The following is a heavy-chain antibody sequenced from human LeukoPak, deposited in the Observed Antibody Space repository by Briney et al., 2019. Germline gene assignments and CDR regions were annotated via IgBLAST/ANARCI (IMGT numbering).Heavy chain of an antibody. Sequence: RASVKVSCKASGYTFTSYDINWVRQAPGQGLEWMGWISAYNGNTNYAQKLQGRVTMTTDTSTSTAYMELRSLRSDDTAVYYCARDSSSGLFDYWGQGTLVTVSS. J-gene: IGHJ4*02. CDR1: GYTFTSYD. D-gene: IGHD6-6*01. CDR2: ISAYNGNT. V-gene: IGHV1-18*01. CDR3: ARDSSSGLFDY.